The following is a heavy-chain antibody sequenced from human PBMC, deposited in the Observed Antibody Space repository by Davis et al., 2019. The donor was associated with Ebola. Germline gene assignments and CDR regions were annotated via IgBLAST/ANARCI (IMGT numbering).Heavy chain of an antibody. CDR3: ARGRLWFDP. D-gene: IGHD5-24*01. Sequence: GGSLRLSCAASGFTVRSNYMSWVRQAPGKGLEWVSVIYSGGSTYYADSVKGRFTISRENAKNSLYLQMNSLRAGDTAVYYCARGRLWFDPWGQGTLVTVSS. V-gene: IGHV3-66*01. CDR2: IYSGGST. CDR1: GFTVRSNY. J-gene: IGHJ5*02.